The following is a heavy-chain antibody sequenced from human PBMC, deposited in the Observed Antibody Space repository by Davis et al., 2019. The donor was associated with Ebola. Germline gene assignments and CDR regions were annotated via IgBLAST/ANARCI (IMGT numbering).Heavy chain of an antibody. D-gene: IGHD6-19*01. J-gene: IGHJ4*02. Sequence: GGSLRLSCAASGFTFSDYYMNWIRQAPGKGLEWVSSISSSGSSIYYPDSVKGRFTISRDNAKNSLDLQMNSLRAEDTAVYYCAREAGPVWFDYWGQGTLVTVSS. CDR1: GFTFSDYY. V-gene: IGHV3-11*01. CDR2: ISSSGSSI. CDR3: AREAGPVWFDY.